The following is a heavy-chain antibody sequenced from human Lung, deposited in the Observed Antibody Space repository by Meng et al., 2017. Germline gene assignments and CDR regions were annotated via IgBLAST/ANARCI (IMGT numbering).Heavy chain of an antibody. J-gene: IGHJ4*02. CDR3: AKDLSKQQQLGELDY. Sequence: QVQLVESGGVVVQSGRSLRPSRAASGFTFSSYGMHWVRQAPGKGLGWVAVISYDGSNKYYADSVKGRFTISRDNSKNTLYLQMNNMRAEDTAVYYCAKDLSKQQQLGELDYWGQGTLVTVSS. V-gene: IGHV3-30*18. D-gene: IGHD6-13*01. CDR2: ISYDGSNK. CDR1: GFTFSSYG.